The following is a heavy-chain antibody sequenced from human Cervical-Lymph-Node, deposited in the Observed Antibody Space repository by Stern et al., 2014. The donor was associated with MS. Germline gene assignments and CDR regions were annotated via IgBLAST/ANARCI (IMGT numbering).Heavy chain of an antibody. V-gene: IGHV3-30*14. D-gene: IGHD6-19*01. CDR3: ARDESRLSGAVAND. CDR2: TSYDGNTK. CDR1: GFPFNTHA. J-gene: IGHJ4*02. Sequence: VQLVESGGGVVHPGRSLRLSCAASGFPFNTHAMHWVRQAPGKGLEWVAITSYDGNTKYYADSVKGRFTISRANPKNTLYLHMNRLRPEDTAIYYCARDESRLSGAVANDWGQGTLVTVSS.